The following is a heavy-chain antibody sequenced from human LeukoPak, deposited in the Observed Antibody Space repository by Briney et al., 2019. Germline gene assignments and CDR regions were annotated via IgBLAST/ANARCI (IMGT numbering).Heavy chain of an antibody. CDR2: IEPDARGK. Sequence: GGSLRLSCTASGFTFRRSWMAWIRQAPGKGREWVANIEPDARGKYYVDIVKGRFTVSRDNKKNAVSLQMNSLRIEDTAVYYCARVEVRADFDFWGQGVLVTVSS. CDR3: ARVEVRADFDF. D-gene: IGHD3-10*01. V-gene: IGHV3-7*01. CDR1: GFTFRRSW. J-gene: IGHJ4*02.